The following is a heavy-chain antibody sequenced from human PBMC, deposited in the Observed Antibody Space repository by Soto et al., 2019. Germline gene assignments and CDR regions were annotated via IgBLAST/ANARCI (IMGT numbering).Heavy chain of an antibody. Sequence: ASVKVSCKASGYTFTSYAMHWVRQAPGQRLEWMGWINAGNGNTKYSQKFQGRVTITRDTSASTAYMELSSLRSEDTAVYYCAFYSSSSGPLNYWGQGTLVTVSS. CDR1: GYTFTSYA. D-gene: IGHD6-6*01. CDR2: INAGNGNT. V-gene: IGHV1-3*01. J-gene: IGHJ4*02. CDR3: AFYSSSSGPLNY.